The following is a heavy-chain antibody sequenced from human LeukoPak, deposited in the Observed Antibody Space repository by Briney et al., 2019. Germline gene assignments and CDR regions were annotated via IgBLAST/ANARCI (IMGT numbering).Heavy chain of an antibody. CDR3: AKGAAYTSLDI. V-gene: IGHV3-30*02. J-gene: IGHJ3*02. CDR1: DFSFSSSA. Sequence: GGSLRLSCTASDFSFSSSAMHWVRQAPGKGLEWVTFIRYDGSHKYYADSVRGRFTISRDTSTNTLYLQMNSLRSEDTAVYYCAKGAAYTSLDIWGHGTMVTVSS. CDR2: IRYDGSHK. D-gene: IGHD6-25*01.